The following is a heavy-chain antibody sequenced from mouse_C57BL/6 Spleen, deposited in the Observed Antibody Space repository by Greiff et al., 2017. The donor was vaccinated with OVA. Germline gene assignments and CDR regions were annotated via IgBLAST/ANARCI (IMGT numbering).Heavy chain of an antibody. CDR1: GFTFSSYA. CDR3: ARDLPSYFDV. CDR2: ISDGGSYT. V-gene: IGHV5-4*01. Sequence: DVKLVESGGGLVKPGGSLKLSCAASGFTFSSYAMSWVRQTPEKRLEWVATISDGGSYTYYPDNVKGRFTISRDNAKNNLYLQMRHLKSEDTAMYYCARDLPSYFDVWGTGTTVTVSS. D-gene: IGHD2-10*02. J-gene: IGHJ1*03.